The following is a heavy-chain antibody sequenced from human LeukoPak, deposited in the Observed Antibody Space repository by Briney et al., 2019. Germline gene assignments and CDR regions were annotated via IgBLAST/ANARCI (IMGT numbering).Heavy chain of an antibody. CDR3: AKMMGQRLYDYCMDV. J-gene: IGHJ6*03. CDR1: GFAFCNFA. D-gene: IGHD3-16*01. CDR2: MSGSGDGT. Sequence: GGSLRLSCAASGFAFCNFAMSWVRQAPGKGLEWVSAMSGSGDGTYYADFVKGRFTISRDNSKNTLYLQMNSLRAEDTAVYYCAKMMGQRLYDYCMDVWGKGTTVTVSS. V-gene: IGHV3-23*01.